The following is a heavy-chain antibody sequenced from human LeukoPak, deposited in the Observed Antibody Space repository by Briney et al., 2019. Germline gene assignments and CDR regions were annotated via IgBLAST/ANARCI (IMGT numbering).Heavy chain of an antibody. CDR3: ARYQLSYVFWSGYYLGPVPVY. D-gene: IGHD3-3*01. Sequence: ASVKVSCKASGYTFTGYYMHWVRQAPGQGLEWMGWINPNSGGTNYAQKFQGRVTITTDESTSTAYMELSSLRSEDTAVYYCARYQLSYVFWSGYYLGPVPVYWGRGTLVTVSS. V-gene: IGHV1-2*02. CDR2: INPNSGGT. CDR1: GYTFTGYY. J-gene: IGHJ4*02.